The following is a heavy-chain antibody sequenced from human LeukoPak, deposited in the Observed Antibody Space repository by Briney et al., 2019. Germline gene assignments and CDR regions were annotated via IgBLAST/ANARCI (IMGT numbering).Heavy chain of an antibody. J-gene: IGHJ4*02. D-gene: IGHD5-12*01. CDR2: IYSTGST. Sequence: SETLSLTCTVSGGSISSYYWSWIRQPAGKGLEWIGRIYSTGSTNYNPSLKSRVTISVDTSKNQFSLKLSSVTAADTAVYYCAIGLAYYFDYWGQGTLVTVST. CDR3: AIGLAYYFDY. CDR1: GGSISSYY. V-gene: IGHV4-4*07.